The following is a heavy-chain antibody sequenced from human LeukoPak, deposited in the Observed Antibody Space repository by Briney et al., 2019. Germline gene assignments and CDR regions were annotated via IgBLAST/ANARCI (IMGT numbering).Heavy chain of an antibody. CDR3: ARERNYGDYGNAFDV. V-gene: IGHV1-2*02. Sequence: ASVKVSCKASGYTFTDYYIHWMRQAPGQGLEWMGWINPKRGVTTYAQKFQGRVTMTRDTSITTAYMELTRLRSVDTNIYYCARERNYGDYGNAFDVWGQGTKVTVSS. J-gene: IGHJ3*01. CDR1: GYTFTDYY. CDR2: INPKRGVT. D-gene: IGHD4-17*01.